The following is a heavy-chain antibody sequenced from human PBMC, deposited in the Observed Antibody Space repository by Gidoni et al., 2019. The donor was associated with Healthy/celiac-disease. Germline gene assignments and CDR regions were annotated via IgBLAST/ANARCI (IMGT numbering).Heavy chain of an antibody. CDR2: INHSGST. Sequence: QVQLQQWGAGLLKPSETLSLTCAVYGGSFIGYYWSWIRQPPGKGLEWIGEINHSGSTNYNPSLKSRVTISVDTSKNQFSLKLSSVTAADTAVYYCARGRGTIWFGDYYWFDPWGQGTLVTVSS. D-gene: IGHD3-10*01. J-gene: IGHJ5*02. CDR3: ARGRGTIWFGDYYWFDP. V-gene: IGHV4-34*01. CDR1: GGSFIGYY.